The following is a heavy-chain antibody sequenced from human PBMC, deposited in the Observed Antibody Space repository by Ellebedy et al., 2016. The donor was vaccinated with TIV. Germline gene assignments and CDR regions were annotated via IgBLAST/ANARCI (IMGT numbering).Heavy chain of an antibody. CDR2: IYPGDSDT. Sequence: GESLKISCKGSGYSFTSYWIGWVRQMPGNGLEWMGIIYPGDSDTRYSPSFQGQVTISADKSISTAYLQWSSLKASDTAMYYCARPRRIEVAGNKDWYFDLWGRGTLVTVSS. V-gene: IGHV5-51*01. D-gene: IGHD6-19*01. CDR1: GYSFTSYW. CDR3: ARPRRIEVAGNKDWYFDL. J-gene: IGHJ2*01.